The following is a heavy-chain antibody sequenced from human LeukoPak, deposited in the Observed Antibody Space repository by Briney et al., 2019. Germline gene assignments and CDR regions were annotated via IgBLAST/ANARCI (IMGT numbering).Heavy chain of an antibody. CDR2: IYFSGGT. CDR3: AREGGSSWYSRDFYYIDV. CDR1: GDSISSSNCY. V-gene: IGHV4-39*01. J-gene: IGHJ6*03. Sequence: SETLSLTCTVSGDSISSSNCYWGWIRQPPGKGLEWIGSIYFSGGTYYNASLKSRVTISVDTSKNQFSLKLSSVTAADTAVYYCAREGGSSWYSRDFYYIDVWGKGTTVTVSS. D-gene: IGHD6-13*01.